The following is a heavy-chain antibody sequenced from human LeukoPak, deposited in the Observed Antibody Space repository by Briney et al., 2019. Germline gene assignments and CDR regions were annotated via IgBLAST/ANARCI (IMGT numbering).Heavy chain of an antibody. V-gene: IGHV1-3*01. Sequence: ASVKVSCKASGYTFTSYVIHWVRQAPGQRLEWMGWINAGNGNTNYAQKLQGRVTMTTDTSTSTAYMELRSLRSDDTAVYYCARVLNDYGDSTHLDAFDIWGQGTMVTVSS. CDR2: INAGNGNT. CDR1: GYTFTSYV. D-gene: IGHD4-17*01. CDR3: ARVLNDYGDSTHLDAFDI. J-gene: IGHJ3*02.